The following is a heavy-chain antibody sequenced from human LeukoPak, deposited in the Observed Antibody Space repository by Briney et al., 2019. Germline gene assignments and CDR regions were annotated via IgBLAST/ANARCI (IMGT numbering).Heavy chain of an antibody. V-gene: IGHV4-59*01. CDR3: ARDYDFYCSGGSCLSPRLSDY. J-gene: IGHJ4*02. CDR1: GGSISSYY. Sequence: SETLSLTCTVSGGSISSYYWSWIRQPPGKGLEWIGYIYYSGSTNYNPSLKSRVAISVDTSKNQFSLKLSSVTAADTAVYYCARDYDFYCSGGSCLSPRLSDYWGQGTLVTVSS. D-gene: IGHD2-15*01. CDR2: IYYSGST.